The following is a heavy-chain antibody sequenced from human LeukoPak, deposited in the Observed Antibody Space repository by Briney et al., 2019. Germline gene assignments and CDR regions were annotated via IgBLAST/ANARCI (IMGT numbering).Heavy chain of an antibody. D-gene: IGHD4-17*01. CDR3: AREYGDFDY. V-gene: IGHV4-4*07. Sequence: KPSETLSLTCTVSGGSINTYYWSWIRQPAGKGLEWIGRINASGRTNYNPSLKSRVTMSVDTPKNQFSLKVNSVTAADTAVYYCAREYGDFDYWGQGTLVTVSS. CDR1: GGSINTYY. J-gene: IGHJ4*02. CDR2: INASGRT.